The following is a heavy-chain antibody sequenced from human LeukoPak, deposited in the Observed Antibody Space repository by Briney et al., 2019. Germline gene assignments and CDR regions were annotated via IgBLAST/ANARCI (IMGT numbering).Heavy chain of an antibody. CDR2: IKTDGSES. CDR3: ARAREGTIFDY. V-gene: IGHV3-7*01. Sequence: GGSLRLSCAASGFTFRNYWMGWVRQTPGKGLEWVANIKTDGSESYYVDSVKGRFAISRDNAKNSLFLQMNSLRAEDTALYYCARAREGTIFDYWGQGTLVTVSS. CDR1: GFTFRNYW. J-gene: IGHJ4*02. D-gene: IGHD2-2*01.